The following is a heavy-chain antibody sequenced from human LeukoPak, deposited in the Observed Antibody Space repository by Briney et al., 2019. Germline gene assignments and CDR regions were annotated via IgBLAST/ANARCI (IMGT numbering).Heavy chain of an antibody. J-gene: IGHJ5*02. CDR2: TYTSGST. CDR3: ARDRYSSSWYGDWFDP. CDR1: GGSISSYY. V-gene: IGHV4-4*07. Sequence: SETLSLTCTVSGGSISSYYWSWIRQPAGKGLEWIGRTYTSGSTNYNPSLKSRVTMSVDTSKNQFSLKLSSVTAADTAVYYCARDRYSSSWYGDWFDPWGQGTLVTVSS. D-gene: IGHD6-13*01.